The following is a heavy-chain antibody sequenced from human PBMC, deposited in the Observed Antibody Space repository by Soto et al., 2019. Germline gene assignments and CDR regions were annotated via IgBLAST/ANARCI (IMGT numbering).Heavy chain of an antibody. Sequence: LRLSCAASGFSFSTYGMHWVRQAPGKGLEWMAVISNDGSIKYYADSVKGRFTISRDNSKDTLFLQMNSLRGEDTAVYYCAKVVRADTTSSNFYYYSGMDVWGQGTTVTVSS. D-gene: IGHD6-6*01. J-gene: IGHJ6*02. CDR1: GFSFSTYG. CDR3: AKVVRADTTSSNFYYYSGMDV. CDR2: ISNDGSIK. V-gene: IGHV3-30*18.